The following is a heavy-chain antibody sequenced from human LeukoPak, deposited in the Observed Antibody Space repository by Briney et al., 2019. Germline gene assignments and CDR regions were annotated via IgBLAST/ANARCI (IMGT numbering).Heavy chain of an antibody. D-gene: IGHD4-17*01. CDR3: TRSVPRSDF. CDR2: ISGSGSTI. Sequence: GGSLRLSCAASGFTFSDYYMSWIRQAPGKGLEWVSYISGSGSTIYYADSVKGRITISRDNAKNSLYLQMSSLRAEDTAVYYCTRSVPRSDFWGQGALVTVSS. J-gene: IGHJ4*02. CDR1: GFTFSDYY. V-gene: IGHV3-11*01.